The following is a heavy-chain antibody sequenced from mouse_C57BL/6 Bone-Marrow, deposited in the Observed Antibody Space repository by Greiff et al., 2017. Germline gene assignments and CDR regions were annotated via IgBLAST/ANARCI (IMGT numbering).Heavy chain of an antibody. CDR1: GYTFTGYW. CDR2: IYPGSGST. CDR3: ARASDGYYYAMDY. Sequence: QVQLQQSGAELVKPGASVKMSCKASGYTFTGYWITWVKQRPGQGLEWIGDIYPGSGSTNYNEKFKSKATLTVDTSSSTAYMQLSSLTSEDSAVYYCARASDGYYYAMDYWGQGTSVTVSS. V-gene: IGHV1-55*01. J-gene: IGHJ4*01. D-gene: IGHD2-3*01.